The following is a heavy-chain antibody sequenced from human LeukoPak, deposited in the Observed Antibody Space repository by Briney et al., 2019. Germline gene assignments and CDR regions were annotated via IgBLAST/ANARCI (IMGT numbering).Heavy chain of an antibody. Sequence: GGSLRLSCAFNITNYAMNWVRQAPGKGLEWVSGISGSGGSTYYADSVKGRFTISRDNPNRMVYLQMNSLRAEDTAVYYCAKGSWSTYEQFLDYWGQGTLVTVSS. CDR1: NITNYA. J-gene: IGHJ4*02. CDR3: AKGSWSTYEQFLDY. D-gene: IGHD2/OR15-2a*01. V-gene: IGHV3-23*01. CDR2: ISGSGGST.